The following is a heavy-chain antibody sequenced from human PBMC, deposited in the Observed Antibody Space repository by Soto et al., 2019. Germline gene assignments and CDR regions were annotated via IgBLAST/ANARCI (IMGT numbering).Heavy chain of an antibody. J-gene: IGHJ4*02. V-gene: IGHV4-30-2*01. Sequence: QLQLQESGAGLVKPSQTLSLTCAVSGGSISSGGYSWSWIRQPPGKGLEWIGYIYDSGSTYYNPSLKRRATISVDRSTNQSSLKLSSVTAADTAVYYCVSGAGYCSSTSCPEFYYFDYWGKGTLVTVSS. CDR1: GGSISSGGYS. D-gene: IGHD2-2*03. CDR3: VSGAGYCSSTSCPEFYYFDY. CDR2: IYDSGST.